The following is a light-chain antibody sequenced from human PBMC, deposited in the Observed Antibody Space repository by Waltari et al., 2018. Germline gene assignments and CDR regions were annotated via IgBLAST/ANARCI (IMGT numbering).Light chain of an antibody. Sequence: EIVLTQSPGTLSLSPGERATLSCRASQSVGRYLAWYQQKPGQAPRLLIYGASTRATGIPDRFSGSGSGTYFSLIISRLEPEDFAVYFCQKYEALPATFGQGTKVEIK. V-gene: IGKV3-20*01. CDR2: GAS. J-gene: IGKJ1*01. CDR1: QSVGRY. CDR3: QKYEALPAT.